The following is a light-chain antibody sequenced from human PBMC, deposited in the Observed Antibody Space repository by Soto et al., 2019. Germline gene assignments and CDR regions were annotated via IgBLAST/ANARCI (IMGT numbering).Light chain of an antibody. J-gene: IGLJ1*01. CDR2: DVS. Sequence: QSALTQPASVSGSPGQSITISCTGTSSDVGGYNYVSWYQQHPGKAPKLMIYDVSNRPSGVSNRFSGSKSGSTASLTISGVQAEDEADYYCSSYTSSSTYVFGTATKLTVL. CDR3: SSYTSSSTYV. CDR1: SSDVGGYNY. V-gene: IGLV2-14*01.